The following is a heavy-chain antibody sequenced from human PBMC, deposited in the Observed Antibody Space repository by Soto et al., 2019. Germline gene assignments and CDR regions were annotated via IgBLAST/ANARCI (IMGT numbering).Heavy chain of an antibody. D-gene: IGHD4-17*01. CDR2: IYYSGRT. J-gene: IGHJ5*02. Sequence: SETLSLTCIVSGESISSSSYYWGWIRQPPGKGLEWIGSIYYSGRTYYNPSFKSRVTISIDTSKNQFSLKLSSVTATDTAVYYCARKRTTVVPQASFDPWGQGALVT. V-gene: IGHV4-39*01. CDR3: ARKRTTVVPQASFDP. CDR1: GESISSSSYY.